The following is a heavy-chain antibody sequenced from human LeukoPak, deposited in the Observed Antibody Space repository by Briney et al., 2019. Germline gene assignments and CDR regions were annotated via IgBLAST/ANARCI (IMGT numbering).Heavy chain of an antibody. V-gene: IGHV3-30*03. CDR1: EFSVGSNY. Sequence: GGSLRLSCAASEFSVGSNYMTWVRQAPGKGLEWVALISYDGSHKYYADSVKGRFTISRDNSKNTLYLQMNSLRPEDTAVYYCASGRRAYCGGDCYSADYWGQGTLVIVSS. D-gene: IGHD2-21*02. J-gene: IGHJ4*02. CDR2: ISYDGSHK. CDR3: ASGRRAYCGGDCYSADY.